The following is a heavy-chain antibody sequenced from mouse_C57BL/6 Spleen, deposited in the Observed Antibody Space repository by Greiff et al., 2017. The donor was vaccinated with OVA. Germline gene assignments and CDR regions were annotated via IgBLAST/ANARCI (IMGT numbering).Heavy chain of an antibody. CDR3: TTRLYGSSFFDY. D-gene: IGHD1-1*01. V-gene: IGHV14-4*01. Sequence: VQLQQSGAELVRPGASVKLSCTASGFNIKDDYMHWVKQRPEQGLEWIGWIDPENGDTEYASKFQGKATITADTSSNTAYLQLSSLTSEDTAVYYCTTRLYGSSFFDYWGQGTTLTVSS. CDR1: GFNIKDDY. J-gene: IGHJ2*01. CDR2: IDPENGDT.